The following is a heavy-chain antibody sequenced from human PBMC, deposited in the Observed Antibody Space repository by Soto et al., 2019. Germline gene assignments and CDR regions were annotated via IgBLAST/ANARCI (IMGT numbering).Heavy chain of an antibody. CDR2: IYYSGST. D-gene: IGHD6-13*01. Sequence: PSETLSLTCTVSGGSITSSSYYWGWIRQPPGKGLEWIGTIYYSGSTYYNPSLKSRVTISVDTSKNQFSLNLSSVTAADTAVYYCARDFKRCSSPPGPLEYWGLGTPVTVSS. CDR1: GGSITSSSYY. V-gene: IGHV4-39*02. CDR3: ARDFKRCSSPPGPLEY. J-gene: IGHJ4*02.